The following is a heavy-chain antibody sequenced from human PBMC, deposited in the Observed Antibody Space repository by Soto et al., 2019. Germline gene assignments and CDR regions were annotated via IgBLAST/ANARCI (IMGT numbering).Heavy chain of an antibody. CDR1: GYTFTSLD. J-gene: IGHJ5*02. CDR3: ARRYVLMVYASFDP. D-gene: IGHD2-8*01. CDR2: MTPRNGNT. Sequence: ASVKVSCKASGYTFTSLDINWMRQATGQGPEWMGWMTPRNGNTGYAQKFQGRVTMTRNTSISTAYMELSSLRSEDTAVYYCARRYVLMVYASFDPWGQGTLVTVSS. V-gene: IGHV1-8*01.